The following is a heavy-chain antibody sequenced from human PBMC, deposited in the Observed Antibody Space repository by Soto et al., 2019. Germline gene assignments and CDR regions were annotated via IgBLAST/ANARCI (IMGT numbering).Heavy chain of an antibody. CDR3: ARESHDSLTGPPWVWYFDL. V-gene: IGHV4-34*01. D-gene: IGHD3-9*01. CDR1: GGSFSGYY. Sequence: QVQLQQWGAGPLRPLETLSLTCGVSGGSFSGYYWAWIRQSPGKGLEWIGEINDRGSINYNPSLKSRVSISVDTSKNHYSRNLRSVTAADTAVYYCARESHDSLTGPPWVWYFDLWGRGTLVTVSS. CDR2: INDRGSI. J-gene: IGHJ2*01.